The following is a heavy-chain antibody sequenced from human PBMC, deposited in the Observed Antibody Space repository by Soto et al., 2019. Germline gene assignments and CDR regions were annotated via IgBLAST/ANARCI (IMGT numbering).Heavy chain of an antibody. D-gene: IGHD2-21*01. Sequence: QVQLQESGPGLVKPSGTLSLTCAVSGGSVSGTNWWTWVRQPPGKGLEWIGEIYYGGGTNYNPSLKSRVTISKDRFTNLCSLKLTAVTAADTAVYYCASSINGGQFDSWGQGTRVTVSS. J-gene: IGHJ4*02. CDR2: IYYGGGT. V-gene: IGHV4-4*02. CDR3: ASSINGGQFDS. CDR1: GGSVSGTNW.